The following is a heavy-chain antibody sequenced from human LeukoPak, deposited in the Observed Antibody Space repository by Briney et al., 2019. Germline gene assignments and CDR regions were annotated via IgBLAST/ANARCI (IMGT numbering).Heavy chain of an antibody. CDR1: GGSISSYY. V-gene: IGHV4-4*07. CDR2: IYTSGST. J-gene: IGHJ6*03. D-gene: IGHD2-2*01. Sequence: SSETLSLTCTVSGGSISSYYWSWIRQPAGKGLEWIGRIYTSGSTNYNPSLKSRVTMSVDTSKNQFSLKLSSVTAADTAVYYCARGYCSSTSCKQYYYYYMDVWGKGTTVTVSS. CDR3: ARGYCSSTSCKQYYYYYMDV.